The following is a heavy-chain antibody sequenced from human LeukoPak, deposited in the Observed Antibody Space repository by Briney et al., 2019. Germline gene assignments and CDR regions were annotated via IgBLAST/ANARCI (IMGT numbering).Heavy chain of an antibody. CDR3: ASRLRYFDWWFDY. V-gene: IGHV3-53*01. D-gene: IGHD3-9*01. Sequence: GGSLRLSCAASGFTVSSNYMSWVRQAPGKGLEWVSVIYSGGSTYYADPVKGRFTISRDNSKNTLYLQMNSLRAEDTAVYYCASRLRYFDWWFDYWGQGTLVTVSS. J-gene: IGHJ4*02. CDR1: GFTVSSNY. CDR2: IYSGGST.